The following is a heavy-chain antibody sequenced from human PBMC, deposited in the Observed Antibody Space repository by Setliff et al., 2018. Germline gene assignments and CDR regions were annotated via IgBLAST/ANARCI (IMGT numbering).Heavy chain of an antibody. V-gene: IGHV5-51*01. D-gene: IGHD5-12*01. Sequence: GESLKISCKGSGYSFTSYWIGWVRQMPGKGLEWMGIIYPGDSDTRYSPSFQGQVTISADKSISTAYLQWSSLKASDTAIYYCARNRVALYDAFDIWGQGTMVTVSS. CDR2: IYPGDSDT. J-gene: IGHJ3*02. CDR1: GYSFTSYW. CDR3: ARNRVALYDAFDI.